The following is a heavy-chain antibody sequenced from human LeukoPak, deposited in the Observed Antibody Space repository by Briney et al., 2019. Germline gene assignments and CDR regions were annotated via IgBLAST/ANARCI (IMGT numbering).Heavy chain of an antibody. J-gene: IGHJ4*02. CDR3: ATTVSNFFDY. CDR1: GFTFDDYG. V-gene: IGHV3-20*04. Sequence: PGGSLRLSCAASGFTFDDYGMSWVRQAPGKGLEWVSGINWNGGSTGYADSVKGRFTISRDNAKKSLYLQMNSLRVEDTALYYCATTVSNFFDYWGQGTLVTVSS. CDR2: INWNGGST. D-gene: IGHD4-17*01.